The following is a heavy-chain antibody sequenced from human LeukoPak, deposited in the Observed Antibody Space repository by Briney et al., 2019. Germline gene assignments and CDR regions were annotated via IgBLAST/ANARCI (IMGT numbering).Heavy chain of an antibody. V-gene: IGHV4-59*12. CDR3: ARAPAADIVVVVAATIGADYFDY. CDR2: IYYIGST. Sequence: PSETLSLTCTVSGDSISSYYWSWIRQPPGKGLEWIGYIYYIGSTNYNPSLKSRVTISVDTSKNQFSLKLSSVTAADTAVYYCARAPAADIVVVVAATIGADYFDYWGQGTLVTVSS. CDR1: GDSISSYY. J-gene: IGHJ4*02. D-gene: IGHD2-15*01.